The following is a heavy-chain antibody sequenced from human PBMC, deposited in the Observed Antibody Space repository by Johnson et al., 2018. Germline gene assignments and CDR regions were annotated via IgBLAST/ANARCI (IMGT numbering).Heavy chain of an antibody. D-gene: IGHD6-6*01. V-gene: IGHV3-30*03. J-gene: IGHJ6*02. CDR3: ASEMRSIRANHYYYGMDV. CDR2: ISYDGSNK. CDR1: GFTFRNYG. Sequence: VQLVESGGGVVQPGRSLRLSCAASGFTFRNYGMYWVRQAPGKGLEWVAVISYDGSNKSYADSVKGRFTISRDNSKNTLYLQMNSLSAEDTAVYYYASEMRSIRANHYYYGMDVWGQGTTVTVSS.